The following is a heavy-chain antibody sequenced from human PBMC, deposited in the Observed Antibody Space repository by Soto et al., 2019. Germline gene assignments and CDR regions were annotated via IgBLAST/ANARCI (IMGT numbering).Heavy chain of an antibody. CDR2: IKQDGSEK. J-gene: IGHJ6*03. V-gene: IGHV3-7*03. D-gene: IGHD1-26*01. Sequence: GGSLRLSCAASGFTFSSYWMSWVRQAPGKGLEWVANIKQDGSEKYYVDSVKGRFTISRDNAKNSLYLQMNSLRAEDTAVYYCARGDYSGSYLGYYYYYYYMDVWGKGTTVTVSS. CDR3: ARGDYSGSYLGYYYYYYYMDV. CDR1: GFTFSSYW.